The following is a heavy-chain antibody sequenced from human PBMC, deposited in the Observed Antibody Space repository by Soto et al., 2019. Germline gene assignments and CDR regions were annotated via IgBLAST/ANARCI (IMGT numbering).Heavy chain of an antibody. CDR1: GFSLSTSGVG. J-gene: IGHJ6*02. Sequence: QITLKESGPTLVKPTQTLTLTCTFSGFSLSTSGVGVGWIRQPPGKALEWLALIYWDDDKRYSPSLKSRLTITKDTSKNQVVLTMTNMDPVDTATYYCAHAVDPFWSGYLVASRYGMDVWGQGTTVTVSS. CDR2: IYWDDDK. D-gene: IGHD3-3*01. V-gene: IGHV2-5*02. CDR3: AHAVDPFWSGYLVASRYGMDV.